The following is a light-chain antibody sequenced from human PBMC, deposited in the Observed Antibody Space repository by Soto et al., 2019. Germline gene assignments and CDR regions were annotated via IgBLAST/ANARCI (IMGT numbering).Light chain of an antibody. CDR2: AAY. CDR3: QQYYSYPRT. J-gene: IGKJ1*01. Sequence: AIQMTQSPSSLSASVGDRVTITCRASQGIRNDLGWYQQKPGKAPKLLIYAAYNLQSGVPSRFSGSGSGTDFTLTISCLQSEDFATYYCQQYYSYPRTFGQGTKVDIK. V-gene: IGKV1-6*01. CDR1: QGIRND.